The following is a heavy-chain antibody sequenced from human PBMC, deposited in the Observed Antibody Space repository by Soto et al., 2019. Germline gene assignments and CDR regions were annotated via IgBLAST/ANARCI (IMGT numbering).Heavy chain of an antibody. CDR2: IKPNGGAT. CDR3: ARESGGATATLDYYYFYRDV. V-gene: IGHV1-2*02. D-gene: IGHD5-12*01. CDR1: GDSFNDYY. J-gene: IGHJ6*03. Sequence: ASVKVSCKTSGDSFNDYYIHWVRQAPGQGLEWMGWIKPNGGATKYAQRFQGRVTVTRDTSIRTVYMELSSLRSDDTAIYYCARESGGATATLDYYYFYRDVWGKGTTGTVSS.